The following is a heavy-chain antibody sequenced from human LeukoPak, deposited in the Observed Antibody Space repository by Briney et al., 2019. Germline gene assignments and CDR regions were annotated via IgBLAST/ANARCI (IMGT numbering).Heavy chain of an antibody. V-gene: IGHV4-59*01. CDR2: IYYSGST. J-gene: IGHJ5*02. Sequence: SETLSLTCTVSGGSISSYYWSWIRQPPGKGLEWIGYIYYSGSTNYNPSLKGRVTISVDTSKNQFSLKLSSVTAADTAVYYCARYSVLRFLEWYNRFDPWGQGTLVTVSS. CDR3: ARYSVLRFLEWYNRFDP. D-gene: IGHD3-3*01. CDR1: GGSISSYY.